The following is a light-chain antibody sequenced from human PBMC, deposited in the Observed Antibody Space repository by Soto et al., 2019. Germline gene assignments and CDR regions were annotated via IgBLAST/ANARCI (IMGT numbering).Light chain of an antibody. J-gene: IGKJ1*01. CDR2: AAS. Sequence: DIQMTQSPSSLSASLRDRVTITCRASRTISSYLNWYQQKPGRAPKLLIYAASSLQSGVPSKFSGSGSATEYTLTISSLQPEDFATYDCQQTYRSPGPFGQGTRVEMK. V-gene: IGKV1-39*01. CDR3: QQTYRSPGP. CDR1: RTISSY.